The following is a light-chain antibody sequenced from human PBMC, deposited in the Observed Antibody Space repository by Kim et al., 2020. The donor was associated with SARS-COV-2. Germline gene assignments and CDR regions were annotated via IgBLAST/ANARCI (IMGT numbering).Light chain of an antibody. CDR2: AAS. CDR3: QQYSDWPPGS. J-gene: IGKJ2*01. Sequence: LMTQSPATLSVSPGERVTLSCRASQNVYTNLAWYQQKPGQAPRLLIYAASHRETGVPARISGGGSETVFTLTISNLQSEDFGVYYCQQYSDWPPGSFGQGTKLEIK. CDR1: QNVYTN. V-gene: IGKV3-15*01.